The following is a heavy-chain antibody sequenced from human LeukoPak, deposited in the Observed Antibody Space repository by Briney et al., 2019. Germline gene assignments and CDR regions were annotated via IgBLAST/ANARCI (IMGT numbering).Heavy chain of an antibody. D-gene: IGHD5-12*01. CDR3: AKASGYATSKYYFDY. V-gene: IGHV3-74*01. CDR2: INGDGRNI. J-gene: IGHJ4*02. CDR1: GFTFSSYW. Sequence: GGSLRLSCVASGFTFSSYWMHWVRQDPRKGLVWVSRINGDGRNINYADSVRGRFTISRDNAKNTLYLQMNTLRVEDTAVYYCAKASGYATSKYYFDYWGQGTLVTVSS.